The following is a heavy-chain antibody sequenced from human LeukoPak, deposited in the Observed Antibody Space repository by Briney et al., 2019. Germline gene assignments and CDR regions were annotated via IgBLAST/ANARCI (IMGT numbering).Heavy chain of an antibody. CDR2: ISGHNGNT. CDR1: GYIFTTYG. V-gene: IGHV1-18*01. J-gene: IGHJ6*03. Sequence: ASVRVSCRASGYIFTTYGISWVRQAPGQGLEWMGWISGHNGNTKYAQKFQGRLTMTTDISTNTVFLALRNLRSDDTALYYCARGGRISASNYVQYYYYHYMDVWGKGTTVTVSS. D-gene: IGHD1-7*01. CDR3: ARGGRISASNYVQYYYYHYMDV.